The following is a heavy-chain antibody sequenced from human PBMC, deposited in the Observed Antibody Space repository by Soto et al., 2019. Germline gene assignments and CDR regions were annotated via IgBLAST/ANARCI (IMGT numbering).Heavy chain of an antibody. J-gene: IGHJ3*02. V-gene: IGHV3-23*01. Sequence: GGSLRLSCAASGFTFSSYAMSWVRQAPGKGLEWVSAISGSGGSTYYADSVKGRFTISRDNSKNTLYLQMNSLRAEDTAVYYCAREEENTYYYDSSGYYYGAGAFDIWGQGTMVTVSS. CDR3: AREEENTYYYDSSGYYYGAGAFDI. D-gene: IGHD3-22*01. CDR2: ISGSGGST. CDR1: GFTFSSYA.